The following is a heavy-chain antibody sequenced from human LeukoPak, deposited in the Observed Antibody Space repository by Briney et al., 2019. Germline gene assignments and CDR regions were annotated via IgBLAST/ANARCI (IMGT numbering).Heavy chain of an antibody. V-gene: IGHV4-59*01. CDR3: ARLGIAAAGSERGFDY. Sequence: SETLSLTCTVSGGSISSYYWSWIRQPPGTGLEGIGDIYYSGSTNYNPSLKSRVTISVDTSKNQFSLKLSSVSAADTAVYYCARLGIAAAGSERGFDYWGQGTLVTVSS. J-gene: IGHJ4*02. CDR1: GGSISSYY. D-gene: IGHD6-13*01. CDR2: IYYSGST.